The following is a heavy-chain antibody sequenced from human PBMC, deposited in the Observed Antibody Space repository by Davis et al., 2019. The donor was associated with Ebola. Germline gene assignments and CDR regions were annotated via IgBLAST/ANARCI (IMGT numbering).Heavy chain of an antibody. Sequence: PGGSLRLSCAASGFTFINYWMHWVRQAPGKGLERVSRANSYGSTTGYGDSVKGRFTISRDNARNTLYLQMNSLRAEDTAVYYCSREVRGGFSPMDLWGTGMTVTVSS. D-gene: IGHD5-18*01. CDR2: ANSYGSTT. V-gene: IGHV3-74*01. CDR3: SREVRGGFSPMDL. J-gene: IGHJ6*04. CDR1: GFTFINYW.